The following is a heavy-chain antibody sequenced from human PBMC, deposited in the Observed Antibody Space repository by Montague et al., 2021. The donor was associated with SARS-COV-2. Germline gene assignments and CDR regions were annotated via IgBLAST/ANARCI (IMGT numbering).Heavy chain of an antibody. Sequence: SETLSLTCAVSGGFISSSNWWSWVRQPPGKGLEWIGEIYHSGRTNYNPXXESRVTISVDKSKNQFSLKLSSVTAADTAVYYCASRGAGWFGSNPERCDYWGQGTLVTVSS. CDR1: GGFISSSNW. V-gene: IGHV4-4*02. D-gene: IGHD3-10*01. J-gene: IGHJ4*02. CDR2: IYHSGRT. CDR3: ASRGAGWFGSNPERCDY.